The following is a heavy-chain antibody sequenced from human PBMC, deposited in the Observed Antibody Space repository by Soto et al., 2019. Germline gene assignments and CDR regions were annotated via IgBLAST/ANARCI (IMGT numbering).Heavy chain of an antibody. J-gene: IGHJ4*02. CDR2: SRNKANSYST. V-gene: IGHV3-72*01. CDR1: GFTCSDHY. Sequence: GGSLRLSCAASGFTCSDHYMDWVRQAPGKGLEWVGRSRNKANSYSTEYAASVKGRFTISRDDSEHSLYLQMNSLKIEDTAVYYCARIPIYGDYAFDYWGQGTLVTVSS. D-gene: IGHD4-17*01. CDR3: ARIPIYGDYAFDY.